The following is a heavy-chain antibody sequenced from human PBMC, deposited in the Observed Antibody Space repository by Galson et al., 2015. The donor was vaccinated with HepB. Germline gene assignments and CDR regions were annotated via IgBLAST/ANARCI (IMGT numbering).Heavy chain of an antibody. CDR2: ISYDGSNK. D-gene: IGHD1-26*01. Sequence: SLRLSCAASGFTFSSYAMHWVRQAPGKGLEWVAVISYDGSNKYYADSVKGRFTISRDNPKNTLYLQMNSLRAEDTAVYYCAREAVGATTPRYFDYWGQGTLVTVSS. CDR3: AREAVGATTPRYFDY. V-gene: IGHV3-30-3*01. J-gene: IGHJ4*02. CDR1: GFTFSSYA.